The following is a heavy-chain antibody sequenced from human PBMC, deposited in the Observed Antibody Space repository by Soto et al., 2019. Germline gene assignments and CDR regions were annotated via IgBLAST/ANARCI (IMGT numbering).Heavy chain of an antibody. CDR3: ARGGGVDVDY. V-gene: IGHV4-31*03. D-gene: IGHD3-3*01. Sequence: SETLSLTCTVSGGSISSGGYYWSWIRQHPGKGLEWIGYIYYSGSTYYNPSLKSRVTISVDTSKNQFSLKLSSVTAADTAVYYCARGGGVDVDYWGQGTLVTVSS. CDR2: IYYSGST. J-gene: IGHJ4*02. CDR1: GGSISSGGYY.